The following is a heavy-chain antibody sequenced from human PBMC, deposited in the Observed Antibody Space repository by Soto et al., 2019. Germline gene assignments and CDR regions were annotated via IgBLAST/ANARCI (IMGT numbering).Heavy chain of an antibody. Sequence: SVKVSCKASGGTFSNYGINWVRQAPGQGLEWMGGVIPLFGAANYAQKFQGRVTITADASTSMVYMQLSSLRSEDTAVYYCAREQHDPYDASGYYFNWFDPWGQGTLVASPQ. CDR2: VIPLFGAA. V-gene: IGHV1-69*13. J-gene: IGHJ5*02. CDR1: GGTFSNYG. CDR3: AREQHDPYDASGYYFNWFDP. D-gene: IGHD3-22*01.